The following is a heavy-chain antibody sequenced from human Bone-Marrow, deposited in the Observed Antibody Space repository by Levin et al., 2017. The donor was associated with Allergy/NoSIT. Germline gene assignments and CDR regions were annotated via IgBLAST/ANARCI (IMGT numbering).Heavy chain of an antibody. CDR2: IKQDGSEK. CDR3: ARSNWEWFQAYFDY. D-gene: IGHD7-27*01. J-gene: IGHJ4*02. CDR1: GFTFSSYW. Sequence: GGSLRLSCAASGFTFSSYWMSWVRQAPGKGLEWVANIKQDGSEKYYVDSVKGRFTISRDNAKNSLYLQMNSLRAEDTAVYYCARSNWEWFQAYFDYWGQGTLVTVSS. V-gene: IGHV3-7*01.